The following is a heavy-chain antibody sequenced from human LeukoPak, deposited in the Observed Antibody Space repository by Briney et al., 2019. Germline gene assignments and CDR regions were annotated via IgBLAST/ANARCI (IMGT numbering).Heavy chain of an antibody. CDR2: ISGDGGST. J-gene: IGHJ4*02. V-gene: IGHV3-43*02. D-gene: IGHD3-22*01. CDR1: GVTFDDYA. Sequence: GGSLRHSCAPSGVTFDDYAMHWVRQAPGKGLEWVSLISGDGGSTYYADSVKGRFTISRDNSKNTLYLQMNSLRAEDTAVYYCAKDQDYYDSPFDYWGQGTLVTVSS. CDR3: AKDQDYYDSPFDY.